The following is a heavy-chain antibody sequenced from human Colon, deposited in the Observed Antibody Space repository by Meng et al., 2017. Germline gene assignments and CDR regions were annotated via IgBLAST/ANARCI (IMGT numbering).Heavy chain of an antibody. CDR3: AKSGIQLWLDY. Sequence: QVQLVQSGAAVKKPGASVKVSCKASGYTFTSYSMHWVRQAPGQRLEWMGWINVGNGYTRYSQKFQGRITITRDTSANTAYMELSSLRPEDTAVYYCAKSGIQLWLDYWGQGTLVTVSS. CDR1: GYTFTSYS. V-gene: IGHV1-3*01. J-gene: IGHJ4*02. D-gene: IGHD5-18*01. CDR2: INVGNGYT.